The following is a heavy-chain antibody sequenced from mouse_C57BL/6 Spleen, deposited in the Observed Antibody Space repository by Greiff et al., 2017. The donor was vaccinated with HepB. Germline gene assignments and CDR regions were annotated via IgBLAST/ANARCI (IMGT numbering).Heavy chain of an antibody. D-gene: IGHD1-1*01. Sequence: EVMLVESGGGLVKPGGSLKLSCAASGFTFSDYGMHWVRQAPEKGLEWVAYISSGSSTIYYADTVKGRFTISRDNAKNTLCLQMTSLRSEDTAMYYCARDYGSSYGYFDVWGTGTTVTVSS. CDR1: GFTFSDYG. J-gene: IGHJ1*03. V-gene: IGHV5-17*01. CDR3: ARDYGSSYGYFDV. CDR2: ISSGSSTI.